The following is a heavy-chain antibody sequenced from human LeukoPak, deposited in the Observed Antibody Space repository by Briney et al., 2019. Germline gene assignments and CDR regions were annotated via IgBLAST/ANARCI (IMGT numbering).Heavy chain of an antibody. J-gene: IGHJ6*02. V-gene: IGHV3-49*04. CDR2: IRSKAYGGTT. Sequence: PGGSLRLSCTASGFTFGDYAMSWVRQAPGKGLEWVGFIRSKAYGGTTEYAASVKGRFTISRGDSKSIAYLQMNSLKTEDTAVYYCTRDGLYYYDNTGGMDVWGQGTTVTVSS. D-gene: IGHD3-22*01. CDR1: GFTFGDYA. CDR3: TRDGLYYYDNTGGMDV.